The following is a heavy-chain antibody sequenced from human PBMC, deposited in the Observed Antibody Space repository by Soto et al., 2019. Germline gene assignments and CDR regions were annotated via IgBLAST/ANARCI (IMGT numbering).Heavy chain of an antibody. Sequence: QVQLVESGGGVVQPGTSLRLSCAASRLTFSIYDMHWVRQAPGKGLEWVALIWSDGSRGFYADSVKGRFTISRDNSKYTVYMQMNRLRPDDTAVYYCAGEPKGGAYDMDVWGQGTTVTVSS. CDR2: IWSDGSRG. D-gene: IGHD3-16*01. CDR1: RLTFSIYD. J-gene: IGHJ6*02. CDR3: AGEPKGGAYDMDV. V-gene: IGHV3-33*01.